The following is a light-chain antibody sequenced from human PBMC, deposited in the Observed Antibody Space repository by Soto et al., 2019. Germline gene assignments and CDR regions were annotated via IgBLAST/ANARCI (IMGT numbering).Light chain of an antibody. CDR3: QQYLDWPRT. V-gene: IGKV1-5*03. CDR1: QTISSW. Sequence: DIQMTQSPSTLPGSVGDIVTITFRASQTISSWLAWYQQKPGKAPKLLIYKASTLKSGVPSRFSGSGSGTVFTLTISSLQSDDFAVYYCQQYLDWPRTFGQGTKVDIK. J-gene: IGKJ1*01. CDR2: KAS.